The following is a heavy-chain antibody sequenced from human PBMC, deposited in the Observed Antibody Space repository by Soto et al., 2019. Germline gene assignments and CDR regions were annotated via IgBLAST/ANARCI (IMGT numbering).Heavy chain of an antibody. J-gene: IGHJ3*01. Sequence: EVQLVESEGGLVQRGGSLRLSCAASGFTFNYYWMHWVRQAPGQGLVWVAHIQNDGSRTTYADSVKGRFTISRDNAKNMMYMKINSLRAEDTAVYYCDRGNCGGFNLGGHRTTAPVSS. D-gene: IGHD2-21*02. CDR1: GFTFNYYW. CDR2: IQNDGSRT. CDR3: DRGNCGGFNL. V-gene: IGHV3-74*01.